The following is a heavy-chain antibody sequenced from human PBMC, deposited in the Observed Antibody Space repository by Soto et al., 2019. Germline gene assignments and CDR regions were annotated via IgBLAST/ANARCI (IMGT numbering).Heavy chain of an antibody. Sequence: QVQLVQSGAEVKKPGSSVKVSCKASGGTFSNYALDWVRQAPGQGLEWMGGIIPIFGTVRHAQNFQGRVTITAAETTSTAYMELRSLRYAETAMCHCATGGERDYYEDSGWRWGQGTLVTVSS. CDR2: IIPIFGTV. CDR3: ATGGERDYYEDSGWR. J-gene: IGHJ1*01. D-gene: IGHD3-22*01. CDR1: GGTFSNYA. V-gene: IGHV1-69*12.